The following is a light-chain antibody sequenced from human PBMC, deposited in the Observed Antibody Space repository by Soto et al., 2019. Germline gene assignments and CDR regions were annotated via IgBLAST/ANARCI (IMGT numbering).Light chain of an antibody. CDR2: GTS. V-gene: IGKV3-20*01. CDR3: QQYGSSPPWT. CDR1: QSVRSSF. Sequence: EIVLTQSPGTLSLSPGERATLSCRASQSVRSSFLAWYQQKPGQPPRLLMYGTSSRATGIPDRFSGSGSGTDFTLTISRLEPEDFAVYYCQQYGSSPPWTFGQGTKVEIK. J-gene: IGKJ1*01.